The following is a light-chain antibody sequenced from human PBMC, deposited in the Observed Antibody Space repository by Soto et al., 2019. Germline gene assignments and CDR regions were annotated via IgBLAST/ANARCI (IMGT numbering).Light chain of an antibody. Sequence: EIVLTQSPATLSLSPGERATLSCRASQSVSSYLAWYQQKPGQAPNLLIYDTSKRATGIPARFSGSGSGTDFTLTISSLEPEDFAVYYCQQRTNWPRSFTFGPGTKVDIK. J-gene: IGKJ3*01. CDR3: QQRTNWPRSFT. V-gene: IGKV3-11*01. CDR2: DTS. CDR1: QSVSSY.